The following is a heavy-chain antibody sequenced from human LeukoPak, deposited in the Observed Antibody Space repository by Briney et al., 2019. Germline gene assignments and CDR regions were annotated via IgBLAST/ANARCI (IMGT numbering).Heavy chain of an antibody. CDR1: GYSFTVHY. V-gene: IGHV1-2*02. D-gene: IGHD4/OR15-4a*01. CDR2: IKPDSGAT. J-gene: IGHJ4*02. Sequence: ASLKLSRKTSGYSFTVHYLHWLRQAPGQGLEWMGWIKPDSGATTFAQNFQGRVTMTSDTSINTAYMELSSLTSDDTAMYYCARDHDYGPDYWGQGTLVTVSA. CDR3: ARDHDYGPDY.